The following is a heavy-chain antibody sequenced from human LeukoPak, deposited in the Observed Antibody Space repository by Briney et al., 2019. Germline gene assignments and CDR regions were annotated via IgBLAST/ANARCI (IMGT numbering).Heavy chain of an antibody. V-gene: IGHV4-61*08. CDR1: GGSISSGGYY. J-gene: IGHJ4*02. D-gene: IGHD6-19*01. Sequence: SETLSLTCAVSGGSISSGGYYWSWIRQPPGKGLEWIGYIFHSGSTSYNPSLKSRVTISVDMSKNQFSLRLSSVTAADAAIYYCARHYSSGWDFDYWGQGTLVTVSS. CDR2: IFHSGST. CDR3: ARHYSSGWDFDY.